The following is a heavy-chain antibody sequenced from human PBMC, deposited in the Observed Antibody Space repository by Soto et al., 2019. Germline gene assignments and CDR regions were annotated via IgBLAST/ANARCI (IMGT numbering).Heavy chain of an antibody. Sequence: QLHLVQSGAVVKKPGASVTVSCSASGYPVTAYYMHWVRQAPGRGLEWMGGINPATGAAKYTQTFQGRGTLTRDTATSTIFMELSRLTSEDPAVFYCARGGGVGVAGSAAFDMWGQGTLVTVSS. CDR3: ARGGGVGVAGSAAFDM. V-gene: IGHV1-2*02. D-gene: IGHD3-3*01. CDR1: GYPVTAYY. J-gene: IGHJ3*02. CDR2: INPATGAA.